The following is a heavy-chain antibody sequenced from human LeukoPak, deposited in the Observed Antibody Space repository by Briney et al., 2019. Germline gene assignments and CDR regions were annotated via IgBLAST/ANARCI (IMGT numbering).Heavy chain of an antibody. CDR3: ARDPGIPAAGTVGYFDY. Sequence: SETLSLTCAVYGGSFRGYYWSWIRQPPGKGLEWIGEINHSGSTNYNPSLKSRVTISVDTSKNQFSLKLSSVTAADTAVYYCARDPGIPAAGTVGYFDYWGQGTLVTVSS. J-gene: IGHJ4*02. CDR1: GGSFRGYY. D-gene: IGHD6-13*01. CDR2: INHSGST. V-gene: IGHV4-34*01.